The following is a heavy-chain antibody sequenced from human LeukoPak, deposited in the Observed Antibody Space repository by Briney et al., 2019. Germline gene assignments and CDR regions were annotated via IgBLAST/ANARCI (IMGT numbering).Heavy chain of an antibody. CDR3: AKVRSGYSYGNNWFDP. D-gene: IGHD5-18*01. V-gene: IGHV3-23*01. CDR1: GFTFSSYW. J-gene: IGHJ5*02. Sequence: GGSLRLSCAASGFTFSSYWMSWVRQAPGKGLEWVSAISGSGGSTYYADSVKGRFTISRDNSKNTLYLQMNSLRAEDTAVYYCAKVRSGYSYGNNWFDPWGQGTLVTVSS. CDR2: ISGSGGST.